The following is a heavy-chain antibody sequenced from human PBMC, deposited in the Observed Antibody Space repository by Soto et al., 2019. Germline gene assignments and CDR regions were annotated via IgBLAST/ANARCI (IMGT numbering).Heavy chain of an antibody. CDR1: GGSFSGYY. J-gene: IGHJ4*02. CDR3: ARAGYSYGRFY. CDR2: INHSGST. Sequence: LSLTCAVYGGSFSGYYWSWIRQPPGKGLEWIGEINHSGSTHYNPSLKSRVTITVDTSKNQFTLKLSSVTAADTAVYYCARAGYSYGRFYWGQGTLVTVSS. D-gene: IGHD5-18*01. V-gene: IGHV4-34*01.